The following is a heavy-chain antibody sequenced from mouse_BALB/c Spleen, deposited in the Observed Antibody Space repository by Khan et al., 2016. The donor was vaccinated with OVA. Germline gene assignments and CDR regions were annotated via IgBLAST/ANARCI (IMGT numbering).Heavy chain of an antibody. CDR1: GYTFTSYW. Sequence: DLVKPGASVKLSCKASGYTFTSYWINWIKQRPGQGLEWIGRIAPGSGSTSYTEMFKGEATLTVDTSSSTAYIQLSSLSSEDSAVYLCARSNYYGSGLDAMDYWGQGTSVTVSS. CDR3: ARSNYYGSGLDAMDY. CDR2: IAPGSGST. J-gene: IGHJ4*01. V-gene: IGHV1S41*01. D-gene: IGHD1-1*01.